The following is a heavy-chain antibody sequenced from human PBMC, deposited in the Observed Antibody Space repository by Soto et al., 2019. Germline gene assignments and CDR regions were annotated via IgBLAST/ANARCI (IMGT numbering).Heavy chain of an antibody. V-gene: IGHV4-39*01. CDR2: IYYSGST. CDR3: ASSYCGGDCYKNWFDP. CDR1: GGSISIISYY. J-gene: IGHJ5*02. D-gene: IGHD2-21*02. Sequence: QLQLQESGPGLVKPSETLSLTCTVSGGSISIISYYWGWIRQPPGKGLEWIGSIYYSGSTDYNPSLKGRVTISVDTSKNQFSLKLSSVTAADTAVYYCASSYCGGDCYKNWFDPWGQGTLVTVSS.